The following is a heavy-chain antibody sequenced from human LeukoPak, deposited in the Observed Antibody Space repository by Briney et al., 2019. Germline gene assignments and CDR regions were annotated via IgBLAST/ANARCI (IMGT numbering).Heavy chain of an antibody. J-gene: IGHJ6*03. Sequence: GGSLRLSCAASGFTFSSYSMNWVRQAPGKGLEWVASISSSSSYIYYADSVKGRFTISRDNAKNSLYLQMNSLRAEDTAVYYCARYGDCSSTSCYEVWYYYMDVWGKGTTVTISS. CDR1: GFTFSSYS. CDR3: ARYGDCSSTSCYEVWYYYMDV. D-gene: IGHD2-2*01. V-gene: IGHV3-21*04. CDR2: ISSSSSYI.